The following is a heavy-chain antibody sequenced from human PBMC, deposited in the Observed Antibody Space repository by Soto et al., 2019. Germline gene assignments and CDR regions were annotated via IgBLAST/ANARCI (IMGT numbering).Heavy chain of an antibody. Sequence: EVQLVESGGGWVHPGRSLRLPCEPSGFTLKIYAMHWVRQPPGKGWGWVSGIPWSSVRLDYADSVKGRFTLSRDNAKSSLYLQGNSLRAEDTALDYCAKDYFATFGVVYSPWSAFDIWGQGTLVTVSS. V-gene: IGHV3-9*01. CDR3: AKDYFATFGVVYSPWSAFDI. D-gene: IGHD3-3*01. J-gene: IGHJ3*02. CDR1: GFTLKIYA. CDR2: IPWSSVRL.